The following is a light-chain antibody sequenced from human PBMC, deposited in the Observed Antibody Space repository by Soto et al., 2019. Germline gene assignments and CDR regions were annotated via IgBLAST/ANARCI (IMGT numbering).Light chain of an antibody. Sequence: DIQMTQSPSSLSASVGDRVTITCRASQSIVTYLNWYLQKPGKAPKLMIYAAYNLQSGVPSRFSGSGSGTDFTLTISSLQPEDFATYFCQQSYSTPPWTCGQGTKVDIK. CDR1: QSIVTY. V-gene: IGKV1-39*01. CDR3: QQSYSTPPWT. J-gene: IGKJ1*01. CDR2: AAY.